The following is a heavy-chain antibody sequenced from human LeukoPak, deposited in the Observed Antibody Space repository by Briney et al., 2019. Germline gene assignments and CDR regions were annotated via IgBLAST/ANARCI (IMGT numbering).Heavy chain of an antibody. V-gene: IGHV3-21*01. D-gene: IGHD5-18*01. J-gene: IGHJ3*02. CDR3: AGHPDSSHDAFDI. CDR2: ISSSSSYI. CDR1: GFTFSSYS. Sequence: GGSLRLSCAASGFTFSSYSMNWVRQAPGKGLEWVSSISSSSSYIYYADSVKGRFTISRDNAKNSLYLQMNSLRAEDTAVYYCAGHPDSSHDAFDIWGQGTMVTVSS.